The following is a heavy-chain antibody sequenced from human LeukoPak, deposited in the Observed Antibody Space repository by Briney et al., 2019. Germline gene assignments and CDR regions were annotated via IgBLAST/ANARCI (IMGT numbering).Heavy chain of an antibody. CDR3: ASKERITIFGVDYWGGMDV. V-gene: IGHV3-74*01. J-gene: IGHJ6*02. CDR2: INSDGSNT. D-gene: IGHD3-3*01. Sequence: PGGSLRLSCAASGFTLSSYWMHWVRQVPGKGLVWVSRINSDGSNTRYADSVKGRFTVSRDNAKNTLFLQMNSLRTEDTAVYYCASKERITIFGVDYWGGMDVWGQGTTVTVSS. CDR1: GFTLSSYW.